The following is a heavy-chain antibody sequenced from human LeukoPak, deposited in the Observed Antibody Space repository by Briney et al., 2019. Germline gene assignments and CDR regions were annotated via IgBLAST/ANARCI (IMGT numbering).Heavy chain of an antibody. J-gene: IGHJ4*02. CDR3: ANTQEELPGDY. Sequence: GGSLRLSCAASGFTFSSYSMNWVRQAPGKGLEWVSSISSSSSYIYCADPVKGRFTISRDNSKNTLYLQMNSLRAEDTAVYYCANTQEELPGDYWGQGTLVTVSS. CDR2: ISSSSSYI. D-gene: IGHD1-26*01. CDR1: GFTFSSYS. V-gene: IGHV3-21*01.